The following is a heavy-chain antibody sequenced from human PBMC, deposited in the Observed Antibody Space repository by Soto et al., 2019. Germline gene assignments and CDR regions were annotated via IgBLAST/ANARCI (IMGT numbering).Heavy chain of an antibody. Sequence: TLSLTCAVSGGSISSGGYSWSWIRQPPGKGLEWIGYIYHSGSTYYNPSLKSRVTISVDRSKNQFSLKLSSVTAADTAVYYCARAGGYYYFDYWGQGTLVTVSS. J-gene: IGHJ4*02. CDR2: IYHSGST. D-gene: IGHD3-22*01. CDR3: ARAGGYYYFDY. V-gene: IGHV4-30-2*01. CDR1: GGSISSGGYS.